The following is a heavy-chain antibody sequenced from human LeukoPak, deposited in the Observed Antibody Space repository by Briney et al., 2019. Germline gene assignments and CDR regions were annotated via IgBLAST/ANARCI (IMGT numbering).Heavy chain of an antibody. J-gene: IGHJ4*02. Sequence: GGSLRLSCAASGFTFSSYAMSWVRQAPGKGLEWVSAISGSGGSTYYADSVKGRFTISRDNSKNTLYLQMNSLRAEDTAVYYCAKDTSVVPAADVDYWGQGTLVTVSS. D-gene: IGHD2-2*01. V-gene: IGHV3-23*01. CDR3: AKDTSVVPAADVDY. CDR1: GFTFSSYA. CDR2: ISGSGGST.